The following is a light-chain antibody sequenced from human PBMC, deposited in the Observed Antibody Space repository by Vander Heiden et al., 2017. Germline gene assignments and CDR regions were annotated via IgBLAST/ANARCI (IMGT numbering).Light chain of an antibody. Sequence: GSLGERATINCKSSQSVLYSSNNQNYLAWYQQKPGQPPKLLIYWASTRESGVPDPFSGSGSGTDFTLTISSLQAEDVAVYYCQQNDTTPPTFGQGTKVEIK. V-gene: IGKV4-1*01. CDR2: WAS. CDR3: QQNDTTPPT. J-gene: IGKJ1*01. CDR1: QSVLYSSNNQNY.